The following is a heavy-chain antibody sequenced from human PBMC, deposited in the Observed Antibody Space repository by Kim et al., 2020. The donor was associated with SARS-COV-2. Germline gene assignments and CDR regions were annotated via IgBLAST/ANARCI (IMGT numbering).Heavy chain of an antibody. V-gene: IGHV1-46*01. CDR3: ARVPSSSSCYDR. D-gene: IGHD2-2*01. J-gene: IGHJ4*02. Sequence: SYAQKSQGRVTMTRDTSTSTVYMELSSLRSEDTAVYYCARVPSSSSCYDRWGQGTLVTVSS.